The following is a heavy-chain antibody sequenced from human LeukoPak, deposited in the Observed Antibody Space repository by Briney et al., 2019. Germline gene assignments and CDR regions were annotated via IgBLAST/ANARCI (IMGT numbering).Heavy chain of an antibody. CDR1: GLSFSSYW. CDR2: IKQDGSEK. V-gene: IGHV3-7*01. J-gene: IGHJ5*02. Sequence: GGSLRLSCAASGLSFSSYWMSWVRQAPGKGLEWVANIKQDGSEKYYVDSVKGRFTISRDNAQNSLYLQMNSLRAEDTAVYYCARVHYDSSGYYEGRSFWFDPWGQGTLVTVSS. CDR3: ARVHYDSSGYYEGRSFWFDP. D-gene: IGHD3-22*01.